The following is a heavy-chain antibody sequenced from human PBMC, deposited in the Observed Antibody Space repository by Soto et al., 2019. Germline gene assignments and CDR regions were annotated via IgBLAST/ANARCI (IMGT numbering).Heavy chain of an antibody. J-gene: IGHJ5*02. Sequence: GESLKISCKGSGYSFTSYWIGGVRQMPGKGLEWMGIIYPGDSDTRYSPSFQGRVTISADKSVSTAYLQWSSLKASDTAMYYCARGGYCSSSSCYLANWFDPWGQGTLVTVSS. CDR1: GYSFTSYW. V-gene: IGHV5-51*01. CDR3: ARGGYCSSSSCYLANWFDP. D-gene: IGHD2-2*01. CDR2: IYPGDSDT.